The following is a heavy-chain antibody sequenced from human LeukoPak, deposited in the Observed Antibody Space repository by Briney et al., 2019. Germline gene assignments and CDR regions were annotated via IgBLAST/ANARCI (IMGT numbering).Heavy chain of an antibody. J-gene: IGHJ4*02. CDR2: ITTTGATT. V-gene: IGHV3-23*01. Sequence: GGSLRLSCAASGFTFGSYGMSWVRQAPGKGLEWVSFITTTGATTSYADSVKGRFTISRDNLRDTLYMQMSSMREEDTALYCITIMNGYCEGSGYWVQWGQGTLVTVSS. D-gene: IGHD3-9*01. CDR3: TIMNGYCEGSGYWVQ. CDR1: GFTFGSYG.